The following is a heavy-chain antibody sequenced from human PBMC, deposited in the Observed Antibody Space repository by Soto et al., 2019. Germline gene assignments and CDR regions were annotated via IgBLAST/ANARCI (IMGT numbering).Heavy chain of an antibody. CDR2: ISSSSFTI. CDR3: SRDYNDVWSGHFDV. V-gene: IGHV3-48*01. Sequence: EVHLVESGGRLVQPGASLRLSCAASGFRFSDYSMNWVRQAPGRGLEWVSYISSSSFTIHYAASVEGRFAISRDNAKNSLYLQMNSRRADDAAVYYCSRDYNDVWSGHFDVWGQGALVTVSS. J-gene: IGHJ4*02. CDR1: GFRFSDYS. D-gene: IGHD3-3*01.